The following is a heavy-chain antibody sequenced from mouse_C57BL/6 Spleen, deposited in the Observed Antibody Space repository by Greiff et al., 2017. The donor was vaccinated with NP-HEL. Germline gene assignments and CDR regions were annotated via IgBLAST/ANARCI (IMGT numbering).Heavy chain of an antibody. CDR3: ARAGNFYWYFDV. CDR2: INYDGSST. J-gene: IGHJ1*03. CDR1: GFTFSDYY. V-gene: IGHV5-16*01. Sequence: EVKLVESEGGLVQPGSSMKLSCTASGFTFSDYYMAWVRQVPEKGLEWVANINYDGSSTYYLDSLKSRFIISRDNAKNILYLQMSSLKSEDTATYYGARAGNFYWYFDVWGTGTTVTVSS. D-gene: IGHD4-1*01.